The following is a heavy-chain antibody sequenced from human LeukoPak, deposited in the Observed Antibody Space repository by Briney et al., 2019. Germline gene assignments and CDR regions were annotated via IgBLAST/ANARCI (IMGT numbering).Heavy chain of an antibody. J-gene: IGHJ3*02. V-gene: IGHV3-21*01. Sequence: PGGSLRLSCAASGFTFSSYSMSWARQAPGKGLEWVSSISSSSSYIYYADSVKGRFTISRDNAKNSLYLQMNSLRAEDTAVYYCARAPAYIPLGDAFDIWGQGTMVTVSS. CDR3: ARAPAYIPLGDAFDI. CDR2: ISSSSSYI. D-gene: IGHD3-16*01. CDR1: GFTFSSYS.